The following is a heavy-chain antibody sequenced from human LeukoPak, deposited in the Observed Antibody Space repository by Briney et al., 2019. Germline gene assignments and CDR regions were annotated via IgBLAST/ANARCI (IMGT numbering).Heavy chain of an antibody. CDR3: ARGQKYSYGYTVTELGSGYFDY. D-gene: IGHD5-18*01. J-gene: IGHJ4*02. V-gene: IGHV4-61*02. CDR2: ISSSGST. Sequence: SQTLSLTCTVSGDSISSGDYYWSWLRQPAGTGLEWIGRISSSGSTNYNPSLKSRVTISVDTSKNQFSLKLSSVTAADTAVYFCARGQKYSYGYTVTELGSGYFDYWGQGTLVTVSS. CDR1: GDSISSGDYY.